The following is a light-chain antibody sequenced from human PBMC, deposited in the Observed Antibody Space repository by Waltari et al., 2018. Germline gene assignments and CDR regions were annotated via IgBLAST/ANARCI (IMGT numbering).Light chain of an antibody. CDR3: MQASHWPYT. J-gene: IGKJ2*01. CDR1: QSLLHSSGYTY. CDR2: LIS. Sequence: DIVMTQSPLSLPVTPGEPASISCRSSQSLLHSSGYTYLDWYLQKPGQSPQLLIYLISNRASGVPDRFSGSGSGTSFTLKISRVEAEDVGVYYCMQASHWPYTFGQGTKLEIK. V-gene: IGKV2-28*01.